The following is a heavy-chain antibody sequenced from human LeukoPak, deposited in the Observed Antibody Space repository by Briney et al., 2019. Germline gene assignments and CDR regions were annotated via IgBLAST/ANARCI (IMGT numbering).Heavy chain of an antibody. CDR1: GASISSSSDY. CDR3: ARPSLWSKRDDAFDI. CDR2: IFYSGST. V-gene: IGHV4-39*01. Sequence: SETLSLTCTVSGASISSSSDYWGWIRQPPGKGLEWIGSIFYSGSTYYNPSLKSRVTISVDTSKNQFSLKLSSVTAADTAVYYCARPSLWSKRDDAFDIWGQGTMVTVSS. J-gene: IGHJ3*02. D-gene: IGHD3-10*01.